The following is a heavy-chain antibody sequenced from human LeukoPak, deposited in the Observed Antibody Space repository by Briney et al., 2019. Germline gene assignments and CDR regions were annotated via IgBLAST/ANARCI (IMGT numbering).Heavy chain of an antibody. CDR2: IYYSGST. J-gene: IGHJ5*02. CDR3: ATTLAAAGTNWFDP. D-gene: IGHD6-13*01. Sequence: PSETLSLTCTVSGGSISSYYWSWIRQPPGKGLEWIGYIYYSGSTNYNPSLKSRVTISVDTSKNQSSLKLSSVTAADTAVYYCATTLAAAGTNWFDPWGQGTLVTVSS. V-gene: IGHV4-59*01. CDR1: GGSISSYY.